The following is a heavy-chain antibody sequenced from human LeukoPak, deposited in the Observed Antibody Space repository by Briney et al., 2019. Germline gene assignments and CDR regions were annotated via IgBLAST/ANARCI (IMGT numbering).Heavy chain of an antibody. CDR3: AKDAPMGIVVVTAKNDY. D-gene: IGHD2-21*02. CDR1: GYTFTSYG. Sequence: ASVKVSCKASGYTFTSYGISWVRQAPGQGLEWMGWISAYNGNTNYAQKLQGRVTMTTDTSTSTAYMELRSLRSDDTAVYYCAKDAPMGIVVVTAKNDYWGQGTLVTVSS. V-gene: IGHV1-18*01. J-gene: IGHJ4*02. CDR2: ISAYNGNT.